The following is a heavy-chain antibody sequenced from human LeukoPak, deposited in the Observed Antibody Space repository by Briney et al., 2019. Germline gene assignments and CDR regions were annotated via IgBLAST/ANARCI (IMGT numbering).Heavy chain of an antibody. Sequence: HRASVKVSYKASGYTFTGYYMHWVRQAPGQGLEWMGWINPNSGGTNYAQKFQGWVTMTRDTSISTAYMELSRLRSDDTAVYYCARGANYGDYSNWFDPWDQGTLDTVSS. D-gene: IGHD4-17*01. J-gene: IGHJ5*02. CDR2: INPNSGGT. CDR1: GYTFTGYY. V-gene: IGHV1-2*04. CDR3: ARGANYGDYSNWFDP.